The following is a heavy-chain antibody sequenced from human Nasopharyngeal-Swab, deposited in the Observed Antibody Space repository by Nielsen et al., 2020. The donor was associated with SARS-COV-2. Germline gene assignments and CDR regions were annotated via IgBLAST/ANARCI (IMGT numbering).Heavy chain of an antibody. V-gene: IGHV3-33*03. CDR2: IWYDGTNK. Sequence: GESLKISCAASGFSFSRNGMHWVRQAPGKGLEWVAVIWYDGTNKHYADSVKGRFTISRDNAKNSLYLQMNSLRAEDTAVYYCARHNWNDDGMDVWGQGTTVTVSS. CDR1: GFSFSRNG. J-gene: IGHJ6*02. D-gene: IGHD1-20*01. CDR3: ARHNWNDDGMDV.